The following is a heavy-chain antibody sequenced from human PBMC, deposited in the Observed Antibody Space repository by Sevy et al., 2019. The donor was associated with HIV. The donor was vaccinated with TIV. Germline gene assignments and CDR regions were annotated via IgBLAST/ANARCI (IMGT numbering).Heavy chain of an antibody. D-gene: IGHD3-22*01. Sequence: GESLKISCADSGFMFNSHAMSWVRQAPGKGLEWVSAISGSGGSTYYADSVKGRFTISRDNSKNTVYLQMNSLRAEDTAVYYCAKDSGINVMIVVALGYWGQGTLVTVSS. J-gene: IGHJ4*02. CDR1: GFMFNSHA. V-gene: IGHV3-23*01. CDR2: ISGSGGST. CDR3: AKDSGINVMIVVALGY.